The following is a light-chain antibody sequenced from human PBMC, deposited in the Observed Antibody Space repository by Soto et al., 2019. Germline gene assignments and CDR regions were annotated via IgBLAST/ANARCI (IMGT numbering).Light chain of an antibody. J-gene: IGLJ2*01. CDR3: CSYARTSTVV. CDR2: EGT. Sequence: QSALTQPASVSGSPGQSITISCTGTSSDVGKYNLVSWYQQHPGKAPKLMIYEGTKRPSGVSNRFSGSKSGNTASLTISGLQAEDEADYYCCSYARTSTVVFGGGTKLTVL. CDR1: SSDVGKYNL. V-gene: IGLV2-23*01.